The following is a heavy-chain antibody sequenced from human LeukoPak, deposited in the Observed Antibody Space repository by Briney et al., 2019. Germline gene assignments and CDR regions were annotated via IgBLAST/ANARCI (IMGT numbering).Heavy chain of an antibody. J-gene: IGHJ4*02. D-gene: IGHD2-21*01. Sequence: SVKVSCKASGGTFSSYAISWVRQAPGQGLEWMGGTIPIFGTANYAQKFQGRVTITADESTSTAYMELSSLRSEDTAVYYCARGPRIQRHNGYFDYWGQGTLVTVSS. V-gene: IGHV1-69*13. CDR2: TIPIFGTA. CDR3: ARGPRIQRHNGYFDY. CDR1: GGTFSSYA.